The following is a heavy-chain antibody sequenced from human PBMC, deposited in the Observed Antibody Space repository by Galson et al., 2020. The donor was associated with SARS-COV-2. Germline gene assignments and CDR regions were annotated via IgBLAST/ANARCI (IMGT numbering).Heavy chain of an antibody. Sequence: SGPTLVKPTETLTLTCTVSGFSLSNARMGVSWIRQPPGKALEWLAHIFSNDEKSYSTSLKSRLTISKDTSKSQVVLTMTNMDPVDTATYYCARNVGYCSGGSCYYYYGMDVWGQGTTVTVSS. CDR1: GFSLSNARMG. D-gene: IGHD2-15*01. J-gene: IGHJ6*02. CDR2: IFSNDEK. CDR3: ARNVGYCSGGSCYYYYGMDV. V-gene: IGHV2-26*01.